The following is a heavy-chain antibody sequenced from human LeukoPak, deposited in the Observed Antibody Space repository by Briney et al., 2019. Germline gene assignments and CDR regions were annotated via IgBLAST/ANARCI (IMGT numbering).Heavy chain of an antibody. CDR1: GFTFSSYG. D-gene: IGHD4-23*01. V-gene: IGHV3-30*18. Sequence: GGSLRLSCAASGFTFSSYGMHWVRQAPGKWLEWVAVISYDGSNKYYADSVKGRFTISRDNSKNTLYLQMNSLRAEDTAVYYCAKAGGGNYIDYWGQGTLVTVSS. J-gene: IGHJ4*02. CDR2: ISYDGSNK. CDR3: AKAGGGNYIDY.